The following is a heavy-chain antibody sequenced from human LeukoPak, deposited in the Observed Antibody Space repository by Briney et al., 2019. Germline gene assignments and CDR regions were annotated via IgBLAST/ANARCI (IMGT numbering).Heavy chain of an antibody. CDR1: GDSVSSNSAA. Sequence: SQTLSLTCAISGDSVSSNSAAWNWIRQSPSRGREWLGSTYYRSTWYNHYAVSVKDRIAINPDTSKNQFSQHLNSVTREDTAVYYCARDFEGLIDYWGQGTLVTVSS. V-gene: IGHV6-1*01. CDR2: TYYRSTWYN. CDR3: ARDFEGLIDY. J-gene: IGHJ4*02. D-gene: IGHD3-9*01.